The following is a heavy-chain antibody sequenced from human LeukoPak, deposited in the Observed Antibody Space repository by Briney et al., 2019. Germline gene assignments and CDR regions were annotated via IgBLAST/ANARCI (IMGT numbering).Heavy chain of an antibody. J-gene: IGHJ5*02. Sequence: PGGSLSLSCAGSGFTFSSYWTSWVRQAPGKGLEWVATIKQDGSDKYYVDSVKGRFTISRDNAKNSLYLQMNSLRVEDTAVYYCARGQQWLDPWFDPWGQGALVTVSS. CDR3: ARGQQWLDPWFDP. D-gene: IGHD6-19*01. CDR2: IKQDGSDK. CDR1: GFTFSSYW. V-gene: IGHV3-7*05.